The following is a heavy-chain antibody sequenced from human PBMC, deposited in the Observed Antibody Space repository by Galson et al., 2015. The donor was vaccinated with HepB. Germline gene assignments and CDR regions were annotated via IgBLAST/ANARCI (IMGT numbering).Heavy chain of an antibody. Sequence: SLRLSCAASGFTFSSYAMSWVRQAPGKGLEWVSEITDNGDKTYYADAVKGRFTISRDNSKNTLFLQMNSLTAVDTAVYYCAKPPTMSCNHDVCRVADYWGQGTPVIVSS. CDR1: GFTFSSYA. CDR3: AKPPTMSCNHDVCRVADY. V-gene: IGHV3-23*01. CDR2: ITDNGDKT. D-gene: IGHD5-12*01. J-gene: IGHJ4*02.